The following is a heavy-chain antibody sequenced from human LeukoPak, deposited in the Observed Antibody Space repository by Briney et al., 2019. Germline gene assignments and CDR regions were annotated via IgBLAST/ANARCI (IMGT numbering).Heavy chain of an antibody. V-gene: IGHV3-66*02. CDR2: IYSGGST. D-gene: IGHD5-12*01. CDR3: AREWVTFSGYDWPLDY. Sequence: GGSLRLSCAASGFTVSSNYMSWVRQAPGKGLEWVAGIYSGGSTYYADSVKGRFTISRDNSKNTLYLQMNSLRAEDTAVYYCAREWVTFSGYDWPLDYWGQGTLVTVSS. J-gene: IGHJ4*02. CDR1: GFTVSSNY.